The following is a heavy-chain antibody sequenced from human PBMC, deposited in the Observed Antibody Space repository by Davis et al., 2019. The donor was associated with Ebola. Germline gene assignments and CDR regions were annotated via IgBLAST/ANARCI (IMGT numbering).Heavy chain of an antibody. Sequence: GGSLRLSCAASGHGFTFSAYGMHWVRQAPGKGLEWVANIWSDGNNRYYADSVEGRFTISRDNSKDTLYLQMNSLRAEDTALYYCAKDWGQGRIFFDYWGRGTLVTVSS. CDR3: AKDWGQGRIFFDY. V-gene: IGHV3-33*06. CDR2: IWSDGNNR. D-gene: IGHD7-27*01. CDR1: GHGFTFSAYG. J-gene: IGHJ4*02.